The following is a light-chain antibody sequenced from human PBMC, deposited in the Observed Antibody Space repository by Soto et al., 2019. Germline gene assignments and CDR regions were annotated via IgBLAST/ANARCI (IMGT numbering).Light chain of an antibody. Sequence: QSVLSQPPSASGSPGQSVTIACPGTSSDVGYYNYVSWYQRPPGKTPKLMIYDVSKLPSANPDRFSGSTSGNTASLTVSWLHAEDEGDYFCSSSAGCNYPYVFGSGTKVTVL. CDR2: DVS. V-gene: IGLV2-8*01. CDR3: SSSAGCNYPYV. J-gene: IGLJ1*01. CDR1: SSDVGYYNY.